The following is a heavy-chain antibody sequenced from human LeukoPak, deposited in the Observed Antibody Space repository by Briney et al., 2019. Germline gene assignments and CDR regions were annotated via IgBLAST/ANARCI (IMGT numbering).Heavy chain of an antibody. CDR3: ARDRAAATTAYFDY. J-gene: IGHJ4*02. D-gene: IGHD6-13*01. V-gene: IGHV1-2*02. CDR1: GYTFTGYY. Sequence: ASVKVSCKASGYTFTGYYMHWVRQAPGQGLEWMGWINPNSGGTNYAQKFQGRVTMTRDTSISTAYMELRSLRSDDTAVYYCARDRAAATTAYFDYWGQGTLVTVSS. CDR2: INPNSGGT.